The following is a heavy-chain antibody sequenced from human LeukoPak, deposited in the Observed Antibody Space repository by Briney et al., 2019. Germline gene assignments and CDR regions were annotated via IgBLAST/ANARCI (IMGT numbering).Heavy chain of an antibody. J-gene: IGHJ2*01. CDR2: ISSSSSYI. Sequence: GGSLRLCCAASGFTFSSYSMNWVRQAPGKGLEWVSSISSSSSYIYYADSVKGRFTISRDNAKNSLYLQMNSLRAEDTAVYYCARDPQQLEYWYFDLWGRGTLVTVSS. D-gene: IGHD6-13*01. V-gene: IGHV3-21*01. CDR1: GFTFSSYS. CDR3: ARDPQQLEYWYFDL.